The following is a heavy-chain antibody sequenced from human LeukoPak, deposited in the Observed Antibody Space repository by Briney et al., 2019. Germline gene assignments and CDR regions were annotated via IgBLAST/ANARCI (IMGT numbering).Heavy chain of an antibody. V-gene: IGHV3-64D*06. Sequence: GGSLRLSCAASGIXFRSYGIHWVRQAPGKGLEYVSSISTDGGSTYYADSVKGRFTISRDNSKNTLYLQMSSLRGDDTAVYYCVKRGRQGDYAYDYWGQGTLVTVSS. J-gene: IGHJ4*02. D-gene: IGHD4-17*01. CDR3: VKRGRQGDYAYDY. CDR1: GIXFRSYG. CDR2: ISTDGGST.